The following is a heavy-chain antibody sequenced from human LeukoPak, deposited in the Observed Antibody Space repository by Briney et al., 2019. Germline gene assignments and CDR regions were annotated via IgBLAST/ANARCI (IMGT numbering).Heavy chain of an antibody. CDR1: GGSISSTNNY. CDR3: ARHIANGDYFNY. Sequence: SETLSPTCTVSGGSISSTNNYWGWIRQPPGKGLEWIGSIFYSGSTNYNPSLKSRVTISVDVSKNQFSLKVSSVTATDTAVYYCARHIANGDYFNYWGQGTLVTVSS. J-gene: IGHJ4*02. CDR2: IFYSGST. D-gene: IGHD2-21*01. V-gene: IGHV4-39*01.